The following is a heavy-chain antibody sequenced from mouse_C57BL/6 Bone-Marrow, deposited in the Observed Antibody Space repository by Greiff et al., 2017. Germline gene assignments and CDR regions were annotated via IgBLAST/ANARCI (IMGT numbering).Heavy chain of an antibody. CDR2: IDPETGGT. Sequence: VQLVESGAELVRPGASVTLSCKASGYTFTDYEMHWVKQTPVHGLEWIGAIDPETGGTAYNQKFKGKAILTADKSSSTAYMELRSLTSEDSAVYYCTGCYYGSSDVDYAMDYWGQGTSVTVSS. J-gene: IGHJ4*01. D-gene: IGHD1-1*01. V-gene: IGHV1-15*01. CDR1: GYTFTDYE. CDR3: TGCYYGSSDVDYAMDY.